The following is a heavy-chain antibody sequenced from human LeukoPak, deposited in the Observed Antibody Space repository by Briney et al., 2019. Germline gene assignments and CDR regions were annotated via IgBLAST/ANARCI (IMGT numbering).Heavy chain of an antibody. V-gene: IGHV1-8*01. CDR1: GYTFTSYD. CDR3: ARRYCSGGSCGSLGTKRGNWFDP. CDR2: MNPNSGNT. Sequence: ASVKVSCKASGYTFTSYDINWVRQATGQGLEWMGWMNPNSGNTGYAQKFQGRVTMTRNTSISTAYMELSSLRSEDTAVYYCARRYCSGGSCGSLGTKRGNWFDPWGQGTLVTVSS. D-gene: IGHD2-15*01. J-gene: IGHJ5*02.